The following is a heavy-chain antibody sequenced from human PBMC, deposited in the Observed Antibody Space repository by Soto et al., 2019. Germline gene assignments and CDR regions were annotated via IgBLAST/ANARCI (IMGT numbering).Heavy chain of an antibody. D-gene: IGHD5-18*01. CDR1: GFTFSSYI. CDR3: AKELYSYGEIFDY. Sequence: GGSLSLSCTASGFTFSSYIMNWVRQAPGKGLEWVSFISRSGVNLYYTDSVKGRFTISRDNAKNSLYLQMNSLRAEDTAVYYCAKELYSYGEIFDYWGQGTLVTVSS. J-gene: IGHJ4*02. CDR2: ISRSGVNL. V-gene: IGHV3-21*06.